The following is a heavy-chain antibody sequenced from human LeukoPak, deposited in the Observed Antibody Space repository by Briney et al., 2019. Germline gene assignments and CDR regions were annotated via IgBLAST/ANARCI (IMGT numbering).Heavy chain of an antibody. V-gene: IGHV5-51*01. CDR3: ARAGYCTNGVCYTFDY. CDR2: IYPGDSDT. J-gene: IGHJ4*02. Sequence: GESLKISCKGCGYSFISYWIVWVRQMPGKGLEWMGIIYPGDSDTRYSPSFQGQVTISADKSISTAYLQWSSLKASDTAMYYCARAGYCTNGVCYTFDYWGQGTLVTVSS. D-gene: IGHD2-8*01. CDR1: GYSFISYW.